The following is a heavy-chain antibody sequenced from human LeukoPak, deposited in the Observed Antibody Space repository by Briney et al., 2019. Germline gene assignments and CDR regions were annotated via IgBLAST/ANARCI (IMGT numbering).Heavy chain of an antibody. J-gene: IGHJ4*02. CDR3: ARDLLNEGNHLDY. Sequence: SETLSLTCTVSGGSISSYYWSWIRQPPGKGLEWIGYIYYTGSTNYNPSLKSRVTISVDTSKNQFSLKLSSVTAADTAVYYCARDLLNEGNHLDYWGQGTLVTVSS. V-gene: IGHV4-59*01. D-gene: IGHD4-23*01. CDR1: GGSISSYY. CDR2: IYYTGST.